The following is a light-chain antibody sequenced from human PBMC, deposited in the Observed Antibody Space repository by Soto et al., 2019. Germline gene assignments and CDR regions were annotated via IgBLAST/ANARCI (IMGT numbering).Light chain of an antibody. CDR2: EVD. Sequence: QSALTQPASVSGSPGQSISISCTGSSSDVGAYNYVAWYQQKPGKAPKLLIYEVDNRPSGISHRFSGSKSGNTASLTISGLQTEDEADYYCSSYTVINTAVFDGGTKLTVL. J-gene: IGLJ3*02. CDR1: SSDVGAYNY. CDR3: SSYTVINTAV. V-gene: IGLV2-14*01.